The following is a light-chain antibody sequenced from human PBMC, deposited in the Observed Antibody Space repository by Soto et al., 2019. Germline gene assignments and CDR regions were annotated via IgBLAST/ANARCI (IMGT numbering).Light chain of an antibody. J-gene: IGKJ1*01. CDR1: QSVSSY. Sequence: EIVLTQSPATLSLSPGERATLSCRASQSVSSYVAWYQQKPGQAPRLLIYDAYNRATCIPARFSGSGSGTDFTLTISSLESEDFAVYYCQQRGTWPRTFGQGTKVEIK. CDR2: DAY. CDR3: QQRGTWPRT. V-gene: IGKV3-11*01.